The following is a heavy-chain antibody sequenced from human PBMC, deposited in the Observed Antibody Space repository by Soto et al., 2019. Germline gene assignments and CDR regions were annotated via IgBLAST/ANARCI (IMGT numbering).Heavy chain of an antibody. J-gene: IGHJ5*02. V-gene: IGHV4-34*01. CDR2: INHSGST. CDR1: GGSFSGYY. CDR3: ASGYITLSTGNWFDR. D-gene: IGHD3-16*01. Sequence: PSETLSLTCAVYGGSFSGYYWSWIRQPPGKGLEWIGEINHSGSTNYNPSLKSRVTISVVTSKNQFSLKLSSVTAADTAVYYCASGYITLSTGNWFDRWGKGNMVTVSS.